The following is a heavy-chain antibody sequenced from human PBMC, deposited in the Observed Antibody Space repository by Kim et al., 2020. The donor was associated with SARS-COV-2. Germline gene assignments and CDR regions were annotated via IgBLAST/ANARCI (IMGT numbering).Heavy chain of an antibody. CDR2: T. V-gene: IGHV4-31*02. Sequence: TYYNHSLKRRLTISVDTSKNQFSLKRSCVTAADTAVYYCARVTVTTDYFDYWGQGTLVTVSS. J-gene: IGHJ4*02. D-gene: IGHD4-17*01. CDR3: ARVTVTTDYFDY.